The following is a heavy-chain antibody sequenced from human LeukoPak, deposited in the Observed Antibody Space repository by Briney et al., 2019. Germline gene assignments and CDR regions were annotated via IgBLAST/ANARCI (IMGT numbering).Heavy chain of an antibody. CDR1: GDSISNSNYY. Sequence: SETLSLTCTVSGDSISNSNYYWGWIRQPPGKGLEWIGSIYYRGSTYYNSSLKSRVTISVDTSKNQFSLKLGSVTAADTAVYYCARHHDYSDSYYYYDLDVWGQGTTVTVSS. J-gene: IGHJ6*02. CDR2: IYYRGST. CDR3: ARHHDYSDSYYYYDLDV. V-gene: IGHV4-39*07. D-gene: IGHD4-11*01.